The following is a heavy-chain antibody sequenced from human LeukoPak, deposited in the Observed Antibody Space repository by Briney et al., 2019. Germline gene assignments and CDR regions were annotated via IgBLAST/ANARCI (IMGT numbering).Heavy chain of an antibody. CDR1: GFTFSSYW. CDR3: AKVAKYYYGSETYYFFEH. Sequence: GGSLRLSCVASGFTFSSYWMGWVRQAPGKGLEWVANIQQDGSEIFYVDSVRGRFTISRDNAKNSLYLQMNTLRAEDTAVYYCAKVAKYYYGSETYYFFEHWGQGTPVTASS. V-gene: IGHV3-7*01. J-gene: IGHJ4*02. CDR2: IQQDGSEI. D-gene: IGHD3-10*01.